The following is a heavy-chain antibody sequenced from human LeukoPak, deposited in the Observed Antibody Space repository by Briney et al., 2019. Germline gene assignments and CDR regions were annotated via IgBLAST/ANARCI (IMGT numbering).Heavy chain of an antibody. D-gene: IGHD1-26*01. Sequence: PGGSLRLSCAASGFTFSSYGMHWVRQAPGKGLEWVAFIRYDGSNKYYADSVKGRFTISRDNSKNTLYLQMNSLRAEDTAVYYCAKARFQAAGSYPDYWGQGTLVTVSS. CDR2: IRYDGSNK. J-gene: IGHJ4*02. V-gene: IGHV3-30*02. CDR1: GFTFSSYG. CDR3: AKARFQAAGSYPDY.